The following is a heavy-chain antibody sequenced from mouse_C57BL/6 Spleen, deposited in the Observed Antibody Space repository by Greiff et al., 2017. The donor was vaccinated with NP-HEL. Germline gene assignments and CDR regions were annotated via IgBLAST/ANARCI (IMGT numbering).Heavy chain of an antibody. CDR3: ARRTRPYFDY. D-gene: IGHD1-1*01. CDR2: IDPSDSYT. CDR1: GYTFTSYW. J-gene: IGHJ2*01. V-gene: IGHV1-50*01. Sequence: QVQLQQPGAELVKPGASVKLSCKASGYTFTSYWMQWVKQRPGQGLEWIGEIDPSDSYTNYNQKFKGKATLTVDTSSSTAYMQLSSLTSEDSAVYYCARRTRPYFDYWGQGTTLTVSS.